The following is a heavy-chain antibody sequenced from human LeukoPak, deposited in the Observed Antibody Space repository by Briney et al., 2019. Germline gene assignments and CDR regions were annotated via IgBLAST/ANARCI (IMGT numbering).Heavy chain of an antibody. CDR3: ARDLEAANTYYFDY. CDR1: GFTVSSSY. V-gene: IGHV3-66*01. D-gene: IGHD6-13*01. J-gene: IGHJ4*02. Sequence: GGSLRLSCAASGFTVSSSYMSWVRQAPGKGLEWVSIISSAGTTYYADSVQGRFTISRDNSKNTVYLQVNSLSDEDTAVYYCARDLEAANTYYFDYWGQGTMVTVSS. CDR2: ISSAGTT.